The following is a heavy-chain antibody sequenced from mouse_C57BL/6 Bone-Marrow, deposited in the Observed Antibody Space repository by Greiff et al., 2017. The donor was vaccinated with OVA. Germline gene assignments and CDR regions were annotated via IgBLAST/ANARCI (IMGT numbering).Heavy chain of an antibody. CDR1: GYTFTSYW. Sequence: VQLQQPGAELVKPGASVKVSCKASGYTFTSYWMHWVKLRPGQGLEWIGRLHPSDSDTNYNQKFKGKATLSVDKSSSTAYMQLSSLTSEDSAVYYCAILLRDAMDYWGQGTSVTGSS. V-gene: IGHV1-74*01. J-gene: IGHJ4*01. D-gene: IGHD1-1*01. CDR2: LHPSDSDT. CDR3: AILLRDAMDY.